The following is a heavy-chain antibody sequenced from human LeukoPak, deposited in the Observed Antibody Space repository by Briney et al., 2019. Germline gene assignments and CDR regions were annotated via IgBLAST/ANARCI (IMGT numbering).Heavy chain of an antibody. CDR2: ISTYNGDT. Sequence: ASVKVSCKASGYTFKTYAVSWVRQAPGQGLEWMGWISTYNGDTKYSQNFQGRVTLTTDTPTSTAYMELRSLRSDDTAMYYCARDPSNTSGRYIYFDYWGQGSLVTVSS. CDR1: GYTFKTYA. V-gene: IGHV1-18*01. J-gene: IGHJ4*02. CDR3: ARDPSNTSGRYIYFDY. D-gene: IGHD6-19*01.